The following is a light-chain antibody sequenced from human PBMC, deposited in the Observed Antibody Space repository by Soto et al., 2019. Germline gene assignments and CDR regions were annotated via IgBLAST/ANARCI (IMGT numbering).Light chain of an antibody. CDR1: SGHSSYA. J-gene: IGLJ1*01. CDR3: KTWGIPIHV. CDR2: LNSDGSH. Sequence: QLVLTQSPSASASLGASVKLTCTLSSGHSSYAIAWHQQQPEKGPRYLMKLNSDGSHSRGDGIPDRFSGSSSGAERYLTISRLQSDDEADYYCKTWGIPIHVFGTGTNLTVL. V-gene: IGLV4-69*01.